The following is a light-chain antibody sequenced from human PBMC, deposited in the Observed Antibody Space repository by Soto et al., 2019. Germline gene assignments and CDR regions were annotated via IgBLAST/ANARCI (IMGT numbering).Light chain of an antibody. V-gene: IGKV1D-12*01. CDR2: SAS. CDR3: QQIKTYPHT. CDR1: QDIFTW. Sequence: DIQMTQSPSSVSASVGDRVTIPCRASQDIFTWLAWYQQKPGKAPKLLIYSASSLYDGVPSRFSGSGAGTDFTLTISSLQPDDFVTDYCQQIKTYPHTFGQGTKLDI. J-gene: IGKJ2*01.